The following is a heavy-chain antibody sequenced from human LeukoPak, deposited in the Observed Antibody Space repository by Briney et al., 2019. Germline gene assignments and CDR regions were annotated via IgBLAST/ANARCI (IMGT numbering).Heavy chain of an antibody. D-gene: IGHD3-22*01. Sequence: GGSLRLSCAASGLTVTNNHINWVRQAPGKGLEWVSAMYSGGSTYYADSIKGRFTISRDNSMNTLYLQMNSLRAEDTAVYYCARDAFYYESSGYYWAFDIWGPGTTVTVSS. CDR1: GLTVTNNH. J-gene: IGHJ3*02. CDR3: ARDAFYYESSGYYWAFDI. V-gene: IGHV3-53*01. CDR2: MYSGGST.